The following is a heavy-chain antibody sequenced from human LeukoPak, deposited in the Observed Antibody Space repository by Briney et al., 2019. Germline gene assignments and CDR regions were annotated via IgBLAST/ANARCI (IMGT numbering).Heavy chain of an antibody. J-gene: IGHJ5*02. CDR2: IIPIFGTA. V-gene: IGHV1-69*06. CDR1: GGTFSSYA. Sequence: ASVKVSCKASGGTFSSYAISWVRQAPGQGLEWMGGIIPIFGTANYAQKFQGRVTIIADKSTSTVYMELSSLRSEDTAVYYCARDYYDSSGYYHPYDWFDPWGQGILVTVSS. D-gene: IGHD3-22*01. CDR3: ARDYYDSSGYYHPYDWFDP.